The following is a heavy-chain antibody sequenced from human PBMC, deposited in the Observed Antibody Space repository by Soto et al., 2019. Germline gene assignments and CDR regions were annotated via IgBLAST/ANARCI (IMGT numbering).Heavy chain of an antibody. V-gene: IGHV5-51*01. CDR3: ARERIAVAGNYGMDV. J-gene: IGHJ6*02. CDR2: IYPGDSDT. Sequence: GESLKISCKGSGYSFTSYWIGWVRQMPGKGLEWMGIIYPGDSDTRYSPSFQGKVTISADKSISTAYLQWSSLKASDTAMYYCARERIAVAGNYGMDVWGQGTTVTVSS. CDR1: GYSFTSYW. D-gene: IGHD6-19*01.